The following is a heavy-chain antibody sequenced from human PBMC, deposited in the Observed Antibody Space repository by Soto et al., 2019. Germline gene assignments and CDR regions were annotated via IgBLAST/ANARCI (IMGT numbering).Heavy chain of an antibody. Sequence: EVQLLESGGGLVQPGGSLRLSCAASGFTFSSYAMSWVRQAPGKGLEWVSAISGSGGSTYYADAVKGRFTISRDNSKNTLYLQMNRLRAEDTAVYYCAKVLRGRAMPGPDYWGQGTLVTVSS. CDR2: ISGSGGST. J-gene: IGHJ4*02. CDR3: AKVLRGRAMPGPDY. V-gene: IGHV3-23*01. CDR1: GFTFSSYA. D-gene: IGHD3-16*01.